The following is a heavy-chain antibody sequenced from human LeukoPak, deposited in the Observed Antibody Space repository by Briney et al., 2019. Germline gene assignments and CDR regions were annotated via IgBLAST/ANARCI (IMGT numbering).Heavy chain of an antibody. CDR1: GHSISNGYY. J-gene: IGHJ6*03. Sequence: SETLSLTCTVSGHSISNGYYWGWIRQSPGKGLEWIGSFYHSGSTYYNPSLKSRVTISVDTSKNHFSLKLNSVTAADTAVYYCARFAGGASGYFYYMDVWGKGTTVTVSS. CDR2: FYHSGST. CDR3: ARFAGGASGYFYYMDV. V-gene: IGHV4-38-2*02. D-gene: IGHD2-8*02.